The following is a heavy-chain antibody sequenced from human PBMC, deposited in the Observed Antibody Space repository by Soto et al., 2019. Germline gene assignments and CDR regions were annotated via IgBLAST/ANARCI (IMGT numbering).Heavy chain of an antibody. CDR3: ARRYSGYDPYWDV. CDR1: GYTFTSYA. J-gene: IGHJ6*04. Sequence: ASVKVSCKASGYTFTSYAMHWVRQAPGQRLERMGWINAGNGNTKYSQKYQGRVTITRDTSASTAYMKLSSLRSEDTAEYYCARRYSGYDPYWDVWGKGTTVTVSS. CDR2: INAGNGNT. D-gene: IGHD5-12*01. V-gene: IGHV1-3*01.